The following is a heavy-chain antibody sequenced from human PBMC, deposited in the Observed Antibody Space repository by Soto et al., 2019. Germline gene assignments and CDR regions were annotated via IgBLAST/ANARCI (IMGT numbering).Heavy chain of an antibody. D-gene: IGHD2-2*01. CDR3: AREYCSSTSCYQGDAFDI. CDR1: GFTVSSNY. Sequence: PGGSQRLSCAASGFTVSSNYMSWVRQAPGKGLEWVSVIYSGGSTYYADSVKGRFTISRHNSKNTLYLQMNSLRAEDTAVYYCAREYCSSTSCYQGDAFDIWGQGTMVTVSS. CDR2: IYSGGST. J-gene: IGHJ3*02. V-gene: IGHV3-53*04.